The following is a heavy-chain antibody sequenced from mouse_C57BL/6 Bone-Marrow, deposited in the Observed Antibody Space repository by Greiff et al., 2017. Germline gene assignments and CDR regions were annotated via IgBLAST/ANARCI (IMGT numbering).Heavy chain of an antibody. CDR2: INYDGSST. J-gene: IGHJ4*01. Sequence: EVMLVESEGGLVQPGSSMKLSCTASGFTFSDYYMAWVRQVPEKGLEWVANINYDGSSTYYLDSLKSRFIISRDNATNILYLQMSSLKSEDTATYYCARAGYYDAMDYWGQGTSVTVSS. CDR3: ARAGYYDAMDY. CDR1: GFTFSDYY. V-gene: IGHV5-16*01. D-gene: IGHD2-2*01.